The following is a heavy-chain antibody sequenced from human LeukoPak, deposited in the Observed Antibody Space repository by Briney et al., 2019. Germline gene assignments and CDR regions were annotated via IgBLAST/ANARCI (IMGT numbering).Heavy chain of an antibody. J-gene: IGHJ4*02. Sequence: GGTLRLSCAASGFTFTNYGMMWVRQAPGKGLEWVSGISGNGISTYYEDSVKGRFTISRDNSKNTLYLQMNSLRAEDTAVYYCARSRGYNVYYFDSWGQGTLVTVSS. D-gene: IGHD5/OR15-5a*01. V-gene: IGHV3-23*01. CDR2: ISGNGIST. CDR3: ARSRGYNVYYFDS. CDR1: GFTFTNYG.